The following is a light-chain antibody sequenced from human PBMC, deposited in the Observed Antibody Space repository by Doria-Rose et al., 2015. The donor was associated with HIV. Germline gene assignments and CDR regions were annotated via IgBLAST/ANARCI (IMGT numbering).Light chain of an antibody. V-gene: IGKV1-9*01. CDR3: QQFDSFPRT. J-gene: IGKJ1*01. CDR1: QGISRY. CDR2: GAS. Sequence: TQSPSFLSASVGVRVTITCRASQGISRYLAWYQQKPGKAPTLLIFGASTLQGGVPSRFSGSGSGTEFTLTISSLQPEDFATYSCQQFDSFPRTFGQGTKVELK.